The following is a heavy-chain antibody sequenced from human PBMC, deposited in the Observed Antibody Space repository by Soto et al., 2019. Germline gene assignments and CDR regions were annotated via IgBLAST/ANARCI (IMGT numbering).Heavy chain of an antibody. CDR1: GGSFSSHY. J-gene: IGHJ5*02. CDR3: ATGRSEVVPGAMDT. V-gene: IGHV4-4*07. D-gene: IGHD2-2*01. Sequence: QVQLQESGPGLVKPSETLSLSCTVSGGSFSSHYCNWVRESAGKGLAWIGRIYHTGSTTYNPSLTRRLTMSVDTSKNQFSLRLTSMTAADTAVYYCATGRSEVVPGAMDTWGQGTLVTVSS. CDR2: IYHTGST.